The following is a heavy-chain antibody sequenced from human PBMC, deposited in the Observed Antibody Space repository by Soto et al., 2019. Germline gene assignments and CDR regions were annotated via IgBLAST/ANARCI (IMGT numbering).Heavy chain of an antibody. D-gene: IGHD3-10*01. CDR2: IYYIRTS. Sequence: QVQLQESGPGLVKPSQTLSLTCTVSGYSMGSGDYYWTRLRQPPGNGLEWIGYIYYIRTSFSNPSLARPVYIYKDTSKKPISLRYTPGTAANAAVYYCSRGTTDYGLLTWGQGTEVTVSP. J-gene: IGHJ5*02. V-gene: IGHV4-30-4*01. CDR1: GYSMGSGDYY. CDR3: SRGTTDYGLLT.